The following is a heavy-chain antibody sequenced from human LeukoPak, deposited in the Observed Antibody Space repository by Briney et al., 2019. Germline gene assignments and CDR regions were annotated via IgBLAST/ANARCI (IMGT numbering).Heavy chain of an antibody. J-gene: IGHJ4*02. CDR1: GASFSGFF. CDR3: AANRDGYKLPHY. V-gene: IGHV4-34*01. D-gene: IGHD5-24*01. CDR2: ISYEGST. Sequence: SETLSLTCAVHGASFSGFFWSWIRQSPGKGLEFIGEISYEGSTNYKPSLNSRVTISVDTSKNQFSLKLSSVTAADTAVYYCAANRDGYKLPHYWGRGILVTVSS.